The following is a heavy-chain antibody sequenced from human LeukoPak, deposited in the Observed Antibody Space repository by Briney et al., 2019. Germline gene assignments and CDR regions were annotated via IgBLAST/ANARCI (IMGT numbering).Heavy chain of an antibody. CDR3: ARDHSSSSDLPYYGMDV. D-gene: IGHD6-6*01. CDR2: INAGNGNT. Sequence: ASVKVSCKASGYTFTSYAMHWVRQAPGQRLEWMGWINAGNGNTKYSQKFQGRVTITRDTSASTAYMEPSSLRSEDTAVYYCARDHSSSSDLPYYGMDVWGQGTTVTVSS. CDR1: GYTFTSYA. J-gene: IGHJ6*02. V-gene: IGHV1-3*01.